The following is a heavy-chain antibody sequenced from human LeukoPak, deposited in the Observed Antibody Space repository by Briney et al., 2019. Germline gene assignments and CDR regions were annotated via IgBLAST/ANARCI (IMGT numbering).Heavy chain of an antibody. CDR1: GGSFSGYY. CDR2: INHSGST. Sequence: SETLSLTCAVYGGSFSGYYWSWIRQPPGKGLEWIGDINHSGSTNYNPSLKSRVTISVDTSKNQFSLKLSSVTAADTGVYYCARGEVAVAGSFDYWGQGTLVTVSS. D-gene: IGHD6-19*01. V-gene: IGHV4-34*01. J-gene: IGHJ4*02. CDR3: ARGEVAVAGSFDY.